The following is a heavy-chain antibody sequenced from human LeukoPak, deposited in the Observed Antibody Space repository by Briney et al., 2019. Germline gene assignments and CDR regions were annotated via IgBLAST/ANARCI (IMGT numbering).Heavy chain of an antibody. J-gene: IGHJ6*03. CDR1: GVSISSYY. Sequence: KTSETLPLTCTVSGVSISSYYLIWIRQPAGKGLEWMGRIYTCGSTNYNPSLKSRVTMSVDTSKNQFSLKLSSVTAADTAVYCCARGTRVPYYDFWSGAYYYMDVWGKGTTVTVSS. CDR3: ARGTRVPYYDFWSGAYYYMDV. CDR2: IYTCGST. V-gene: IGHV4-4*07. D-gene: IGHD3-3*01.